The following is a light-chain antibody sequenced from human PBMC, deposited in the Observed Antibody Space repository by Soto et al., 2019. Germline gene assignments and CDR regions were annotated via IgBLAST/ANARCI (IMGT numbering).Light chain of an antibody. J-gene: IGKJ4*01. CDR1: QSLXSY. CDR3: QQDKYRSHA. CDR2: CAS. Sequence: MTKCPSPLSASLWERATLSCRASQSLXSYFGWDKRKPGQAPRTLXACASTTATGSPARLSGSGSGTEFTLTISSRQSQDFAVYYCQQDKYRSHAFGGGTKVDIK. V-gene: IGKV3D-15*01.